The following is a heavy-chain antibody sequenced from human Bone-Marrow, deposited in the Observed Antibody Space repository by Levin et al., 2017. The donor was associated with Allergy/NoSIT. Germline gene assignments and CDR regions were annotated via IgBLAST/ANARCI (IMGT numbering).Heavy chain of an antibody. D-gene: IGHD3-22*01. J-gene: IGHJ4*02. Sequence: GASVKVSCAASGFTFRGYAMSWVRQAPGKGLEWVSTISGSDGRTSYADSVRGRFTISRDRSQNILYLQMNSLRGEDTALYYCAKQFHDGSGYRGNDYWGQGTLVTVSS. CDR3: AKQFHDGSGYRGNDY. CDR1: GFTFRGYA. V-gene: IGHV3-23*01. CDR2: ISGSDGRT.